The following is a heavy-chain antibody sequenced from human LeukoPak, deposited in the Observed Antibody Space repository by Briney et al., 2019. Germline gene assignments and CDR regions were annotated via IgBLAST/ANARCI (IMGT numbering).Heavy chain of an antibody. CDR1: GFTFGDYA. V-gene: IGHV3-49*04. J-gene: IGHJ4*02. CDR2: IQAKAYGGAT. CDR3: TRAPHPRCSSSGCYLDY. D-gene: IGHD2-2*01. Sequence: KTGGSLRLSCSTSGFTFGDYAMSWVRQAPGKGLEWVGFIQAKAYGGATKYAASVNGRFSISRDDSQSIANLQMNALKTEDTAVYYYTRAPHPRCSSSGCYLDYWGQGTLVTVSS.